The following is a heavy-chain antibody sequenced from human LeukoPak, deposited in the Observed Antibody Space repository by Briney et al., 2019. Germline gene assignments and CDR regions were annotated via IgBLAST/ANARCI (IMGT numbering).Heavy chain of an antibody. CDR2: INHSGST. V-gene: IGHV4-34*01. CDR3: ARGPTYYYDSSGYYGFDY. Sequence: SETLSLTCAVYGGSFSGYYWSWIHQPPGKGLEWIGEINHSGSTNYNPSLKSRVTISVDTSKTQFSLKLSSVTVADTAVYYCARGPTYYYDSSGYYGFDYWGQGTLVTVSS. J-gene: IGHJ4*02. D-gene: IGHD3-22*01. CDR1: GGSFSGYY.